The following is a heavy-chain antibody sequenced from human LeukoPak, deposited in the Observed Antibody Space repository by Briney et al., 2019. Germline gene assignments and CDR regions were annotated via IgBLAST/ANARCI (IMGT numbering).Heavy chain of an antibody. J-gene: IGHJ4*02. D-gene: IGHD3-22*01. Sequence: GGSLRLSCAASGFTFSSYAMHWVRQAPGKGLEWVAVISYDGSNKYYADSVKGRFTISRDNSKNTLYLQMNSLRAEDTAVYYCAKASTMIVVDFDYWGQGTLVTVSS. CDR1: GFTFSSYA. CDR3: AKASTMIVVDFDY. CDR2: ISYDGSNK. V-gene: IGHV3-30-3*01.